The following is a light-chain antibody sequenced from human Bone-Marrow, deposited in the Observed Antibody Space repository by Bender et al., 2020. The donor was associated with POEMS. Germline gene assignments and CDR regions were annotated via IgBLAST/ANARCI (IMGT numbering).Light chain of an antibody. Sequence: HSALTQPASVSGSPGQSITISCTGSSSNTGSGYDINWYQHLPGTAPKLLIYGYNNRPSGVPDRFSGSKSGTSVSLAITGLQAEDEGDYYCQSYDNSLGGWVFGGGTKLTVL. V-gene: IGLV1-40*01. CDR2: GYN. CDR1: SSNTGSGYD. CDR3: QSYDNSLGGWV. J-gene: IGLJ3*02.